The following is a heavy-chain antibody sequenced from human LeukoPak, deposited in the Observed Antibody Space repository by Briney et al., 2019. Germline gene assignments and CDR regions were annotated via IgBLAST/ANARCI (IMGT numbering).Heavy chain of an antibody. V-gene: IGHV3-23*01. Sequence: AGGSLRLSCAASGFTFSSYAMSWVRQAPGKGLEWVSAISCSGGSTYYADSVKGRFTISRDNSKNTLYLQMNSLRAEDTAVYYCAKTRFLEWLLHYYYYYYMDVWGKGTTVTVSS. CDR3: AKTRFLEWLLHYYYYYYMDV. CDR2: ISCSGGST. CDR1: GFTFSSYA. J-gene: IGHJ6*03. D-gene: IGHD3-3*01.